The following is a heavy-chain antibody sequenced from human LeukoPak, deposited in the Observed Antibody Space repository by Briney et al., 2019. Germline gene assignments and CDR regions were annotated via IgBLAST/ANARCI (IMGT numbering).Heavy chain of an antibody. D-gene: IGHD2-15*01. CDR2: ISSNGGST. CDR3: ARGNWDIVVVVAATGYFDY. CDR1: GFTFSSYA. Sequence: PGGSLRLSCAASGFTFSSYAMHWVRQAPGKGLEYVSAISSNGGSTYYANSVKGRFTISRDNAKNSLYLQMNSLRAEDTAVYYCARGNWDIVVVVAATGYFDYWGQGTLVTVSS. V-gene: IGHV3-64*01. J-gene: IGHJ4*02.